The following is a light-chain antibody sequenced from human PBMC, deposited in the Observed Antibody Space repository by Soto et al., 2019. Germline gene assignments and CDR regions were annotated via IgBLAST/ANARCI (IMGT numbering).Light chain of an antibody. J-gene: IGKJ5*01. CDR1: KGISSW. CDR3: QQANSFPIT. Sequence: DIQMTQSPSSVSASVGDRVTITCRASKGISSWLAWYQQKPGKAPKLLIYAASSLQSGVPSKFSGSGSGTDFTLTISSLQPEDCATYYCQQANSFPITFGQGTRLEIK. CDR2: AAS. V-gene: IGKV1-12*01.